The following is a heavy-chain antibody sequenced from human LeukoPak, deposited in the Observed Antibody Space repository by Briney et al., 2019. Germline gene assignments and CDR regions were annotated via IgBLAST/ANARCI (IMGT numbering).Heavy chain of an antibody. CDR2: ISNNGGYT. V-gene: IGHV3-23*01. D-gene: IGHD2-15*01. Sequence: GGSLRLSCAASGFTFSSSAMSWVRQAPGKGLEWVSAISNNGGYTYYADSVQGRFTISRDNSKSTLCLQMNSLRAEDTAIYYCAKQLGYCSDGSCYFPYWGQGTLVTVSS. CDR3: AKQLGYCSDGSCYFPY. J-gene: IGHJ4*02. CDR1: GFTFSSSA.